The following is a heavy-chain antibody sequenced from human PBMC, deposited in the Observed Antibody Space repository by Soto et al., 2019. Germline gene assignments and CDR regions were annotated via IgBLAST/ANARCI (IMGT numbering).Heavy chain of an antibody. CDR2: INHRGST. V-gene: IGHV4-34*01. CDR3: ARKGYCRTASCYGANLDY. J-gene: IGHJ4*02. CDR1: GGSFNGYF. D-gene: IGHD2-2*01. Sequence: PSETLSLTCAVYGGSFNGYFWSWIRQPPGKGLEWIGEINHRGSTNYNPSLKSRVTISVDTSKNQFSLKLNSVTAADTALYYCARKGYCRTASCYGANLDYWGQGILVTVSS.